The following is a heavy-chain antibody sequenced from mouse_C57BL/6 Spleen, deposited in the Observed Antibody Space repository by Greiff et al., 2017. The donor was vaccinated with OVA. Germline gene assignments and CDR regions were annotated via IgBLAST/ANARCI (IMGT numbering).Heavy chain of an antibody. V-gene: IGHV1-15*01. CDR3: TYYGYDGVAY. J-gene: IGHJ3*01. Sequence: QVQLQQSGAELVRPGASVTLSCKASGYTFTDYEMHWVKQTPVHGLEWIGAIDPETGGTAYNQKFKGKAILTADKSSSTAYMELRSLTSEDSAVYYCTYYGYDGVAYWGQGTLVTVSA. CDR1: GYTFTDYE. D-gene: IGHD2-2*01. CDR2: IDPETGGT.